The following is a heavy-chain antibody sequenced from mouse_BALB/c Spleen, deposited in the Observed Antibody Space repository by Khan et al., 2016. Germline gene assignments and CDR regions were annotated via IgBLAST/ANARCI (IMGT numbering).Heavy chain of an antibody. V-gene: IGHV2-2*02. CDR2: IWSGGST. Sequence: QVQLQQSGPGLVQPSQSLSITCTVAGFSLTSYGVHWVRQSPGKGLEWMGVIWSGGSTDYNAAFISRLSISKDNSKSQVFFKRNSLQANDTAVYXCSRASRATYYAIDYWGQATSVTVSS. CDR3: SRASRATYYAIDY. CDR1: GFSLTSYG. D-gene: IGHD3-1*01. J-gene: IGHJ4*01.